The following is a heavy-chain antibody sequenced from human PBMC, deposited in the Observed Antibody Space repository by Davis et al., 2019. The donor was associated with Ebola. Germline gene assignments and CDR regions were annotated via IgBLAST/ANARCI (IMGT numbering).Heavy chain of an antibody. CDR2: ITPIFGTA. J-gene: IGHJ4*02. CDR1: GGTFSNYA. CDR3: ARDRCSGGSCYLGGTPPDY. Sequence: AASVKVSCKASGGTFSNYAISWVRQAPGQGLEWMGGITPIFGTANYAQKFQGRVTIIADKSTSTAYMELSSLRSQDTAVYYCARDRCSGGSCYLGGTPPDYWGQGTLVTVSS. D-gene: IGHD2-15*01. V-gene: IGHV1-69*06.